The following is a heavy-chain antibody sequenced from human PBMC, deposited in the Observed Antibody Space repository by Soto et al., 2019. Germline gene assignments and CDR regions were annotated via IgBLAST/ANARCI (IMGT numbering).Heavy chain of an antibody. CDR2: IIPIFGTA. J-gene: IGHJ5*02. D-gene: IGHD3-10*01. CDR1: GGTFSSYA. V-gene: IGHV1-69*01. Sequence: QVQLVQSGAEVKKPGSSVKVSCKASGGTFSSYAISWVRQAPGQGLEWMGGIIPIFGTANYAQKFQGRVTITADESTSTAYMELSSLRYEDTAVYYCARHPVDITMAASGFDPWGQGTLVTVSS. CDR3: ARHPVDITMAASGFDP.